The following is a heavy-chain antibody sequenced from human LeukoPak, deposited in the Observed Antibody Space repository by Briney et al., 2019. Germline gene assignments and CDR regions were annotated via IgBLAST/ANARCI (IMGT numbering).Heavy chain of an antibody. J-gene: IGHJ4*02. CDR3: AGGSSCLDY. Sequence: GGSLRLSCAVSGFTVSSNYMSWVRQAPGKGLEWVSVIYSGGSTYYADSVKGRFTISRDNSKNTLYLQMNSLRAEDTAVYYCAGGSSCLDYWGQGTLVTVSS. D-gene: IGHD6-13*01. CDR1: GFTVSSNY. CDR2: IYSGGST. V-gene: IGHV3-53*01.